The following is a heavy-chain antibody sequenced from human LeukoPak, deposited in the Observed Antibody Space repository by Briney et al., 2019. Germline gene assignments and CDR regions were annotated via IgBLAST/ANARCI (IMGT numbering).Heavy chain of an antibody. Sequence: ASVKVSCKASGYTFTSYGISWVRQAPGQGLEWMGWISAYNGNTNYAQKLQGRVTMTTDTSTSTAYMELRSLRSDDTAVYYCAREKVEERSGTYYYYYMDVWGKGTTVTASS. V-gene: IGHV1-18*01. CDR2: ISAYNGNT. CDR3: AREKVEERSGTYYYYYMDV. CDR1: GYTFTSYG. D-gene: IGHD1-1*01. J-gene: IGHJ6*03.